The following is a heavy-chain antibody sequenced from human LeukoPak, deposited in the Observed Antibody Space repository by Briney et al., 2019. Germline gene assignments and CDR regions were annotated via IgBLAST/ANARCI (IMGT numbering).Heavy chain of an antibody. J-gene: IGHJ6*03. Sequence: SETLSLTCAVYGGSFSGYYWSWIRQPPGKGLEWIGEINHSGSTYYNPSLKSRVTISVDTSKNQFSLKLSSVTAADTAVYYCARVYDTSGYNYYYYYYMDVWGKGTTVTISS. CDR2: INHSGST. CDR1: GGSFSGYY. CDR3: ARVYDTSGYNYYYYYYMDV. D-gene: IGHD3-22*01. V-gene: IGHV4-34*01.